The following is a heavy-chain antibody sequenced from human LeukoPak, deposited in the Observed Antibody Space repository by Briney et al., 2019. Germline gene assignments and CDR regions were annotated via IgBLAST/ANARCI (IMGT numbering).Heavy chain of an antibody. CDR3: AKLPQLRYFDWFDY. Sequence: GGSLRLSCAASGFTFSSYAMSWVRQAPGKGLEWVSAISASGGSTDYADSVKGRFTISRDNSKNTLYLQMNSLRAEDTAVYYCAKLPQLRYFDWFDYWGQGTLVTVSS. J-gene: IGHJ4*02. CDR2: ISASGGST. D-gene: IGHD3-9*01. V-gene: IGHV3-23*01. CDR1: GFTFSSYA.